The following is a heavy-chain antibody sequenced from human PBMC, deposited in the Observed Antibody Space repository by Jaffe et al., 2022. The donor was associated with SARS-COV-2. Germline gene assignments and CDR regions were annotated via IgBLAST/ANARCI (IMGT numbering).Heavy chain of an antibody. Sequence: QVQLVQSGAEVKKPGASVKVSCKASGYTFTSYDINWVRQATGQGLEWMGWMNPNSGNTGYAQKFQGRVTMTRNTSISTAYMELSSLRSEDTAVYYCARATSGYYDFWSGYYGYYYGMDVWGQGTTVTVSS. D-gene: IGHD3-3*01. CDR1: GYTFTSYD. J-gene: IGHJ6*02. CDR2: MNPNSGNT. V-gene: IGHV1-8*01. CDR3: ARATSGYYDFWSGYYGYYYGMDV.